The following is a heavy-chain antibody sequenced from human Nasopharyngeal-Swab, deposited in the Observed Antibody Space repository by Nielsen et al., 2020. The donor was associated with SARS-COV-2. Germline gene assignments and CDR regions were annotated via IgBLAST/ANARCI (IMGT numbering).Heavy chain of an antibody. CDR1: GFTLSSYW. J-gene: IGHJ3*02. V-gene: IGHV3-7*01. CDR3: ARDPIPAGGSDGFDI. CDR2: IKQDGSEK. Sequence: GESLKISCAASGFTLSSYWMSWVRQAPGKGLEWVANIKQDGSEKYYVDSVKGRFTISRDNAKNSLYLQMNSLRAEDTAVYYCARDPIPAGGSDGFDIWGQGTMVTVSS. D-gene: IGHD1-26*01.